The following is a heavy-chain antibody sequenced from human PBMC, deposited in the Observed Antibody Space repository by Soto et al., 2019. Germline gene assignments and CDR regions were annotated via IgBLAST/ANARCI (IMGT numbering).Heavy chain of an antibody. Sequence: PGGSLRLSCAASGFTFSSYAMSWVRQAPGKGLEWVSAISGSGGSTYYADSVKGRFTISRDNAKNSLYLQMNSLRAEDTAVYYCARGRGYSNRMVYYYVDVWGKGTTVTVSS. CDR3: ARGRGYSNRMVYYYVDV. CDR1: GFTFSSYA. V-gene: IGHV3-23*01. D-gene: IGHD4-4*01. CDR2: ISGSGGST. J-gene: IGHJ6*03.